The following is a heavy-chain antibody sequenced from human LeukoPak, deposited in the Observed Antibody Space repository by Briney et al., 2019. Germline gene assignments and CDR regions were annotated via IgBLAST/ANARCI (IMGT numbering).Heavy chain of an antibody. J-gene: IGHJ4*02. D-gene: IGHD6-25*01. V-gene: IGHV3-23*01. Sequence: GGSLRLSCAASGFTCSSYGMSWVRQAPGKGLEGVSTISGSGGSTYYADSVKGRFTISRYKSKNTLYLQMNSLRAEDTAIYYCAKDLRRGGPIDYWGQGTLVTVSS. CDR2: ISGSGGST. CDR3: AKDLRRGGPIDY. CDR1: GFTCSSYG.